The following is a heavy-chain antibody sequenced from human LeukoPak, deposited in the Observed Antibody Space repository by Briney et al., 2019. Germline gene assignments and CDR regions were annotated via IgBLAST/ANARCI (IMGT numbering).Heavy chain of an antibody. CDR1: GFTFDDYA. D-gene: IGHD3-10*01. Sequence: PGRSLRLSCAASGFTFDDYAMHWVRQAPGKGLEWVSGISWNSGSIGYADSVKGRFTISRDNAKNSLYLQMNSLRAEDTALYYCAKDTHSGSFYGMDVWGQGTTVTVSS. CDR2: ISWNSGSI. J-gene: IGHJ6*02. CDR3: AKDTHSGSFYGMDV. V-gene: IGHV3-9*01.